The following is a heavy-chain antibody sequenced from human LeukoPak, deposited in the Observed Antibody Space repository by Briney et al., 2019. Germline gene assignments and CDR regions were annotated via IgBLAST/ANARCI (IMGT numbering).Heavy chain of an antibody. V-gene: IGHV3-74*01. CDR3: AKEYSNGWYVD. CDR2: INSDGSGT. CDR1: GFTFSIYW. J-gene: IGHJ4*02. D-gene: IGHD6-19*01. Sequence: GGSLRHSCAASGFTFSIYWMHWVRQAPGKGLVWVSRINSDGSGTSYADSVKGRFTISRDNAKNTLYLQMDSLRDEDTAVYYCAKEYSNGWYVDWGQGTLVTVSS.